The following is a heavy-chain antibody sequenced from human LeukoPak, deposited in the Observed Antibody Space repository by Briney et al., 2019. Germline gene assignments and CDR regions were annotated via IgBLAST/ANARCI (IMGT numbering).Heavy chain of an antibody. D-gene: IGHD1-26*01. J-gene: IGHJ1*01. V-gene: IGHV3-48*03. CDR3: ARVGGSDYTAEYFQH. CDR2: ISSSGSTI. Sequence: GGSLRLSCAASGFTFSSYEMNWVRQAPGKGLEWVSYISSSGSTIYYADSVKGRFTISRDNAKNSLYLQMNSLRAEDTAVYYCARVGGSDYTAEYFQHWGQGTLVTVSS. CDR1: GFTFSSYE.